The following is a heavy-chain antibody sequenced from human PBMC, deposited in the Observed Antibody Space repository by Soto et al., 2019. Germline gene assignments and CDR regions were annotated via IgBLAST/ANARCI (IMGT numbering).Heavy chain of an antibody. CDR2: IYSGGST. CDR1: GFTVSSNY. J-gene: IGHJ4*02. CDR3: ARSQHSSSLQVFDY. V-gene: IGHV3-66*01. D-gene: IGHD6-13*01. Sequence: EVQLVESGGGLVQPGGSLRLSCAASGFTVSSNYMSWVRQAPGKGLEWVSVIYSGGSTYYADSVKGRFTISRDNSKNTLDLQMNSLRAEDTAVYYCARSQHSSSLQVFDYWGQGTLVTVSS.